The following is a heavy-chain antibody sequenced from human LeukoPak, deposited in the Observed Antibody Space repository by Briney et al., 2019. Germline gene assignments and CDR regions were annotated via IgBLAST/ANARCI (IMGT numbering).Heavy chain of an antibody. D-gene: IGHD7-27*01. V-gene: IGHV3-23*01. CDR3: AKDWGY. CDR1: GGFVSSGSYY. Sequence: ETLSLTCTVSGGFVSSGSYYWSWVRQAPGKGLEWVSAISGSGGSTDYADSVKGRFAISRDNSKNTLYLQMNSLRAEDTAVYYCAKDWGYWGQGTLVTVSS. CDR2: ISGSGGST. J-gene: IGHJ4*02.